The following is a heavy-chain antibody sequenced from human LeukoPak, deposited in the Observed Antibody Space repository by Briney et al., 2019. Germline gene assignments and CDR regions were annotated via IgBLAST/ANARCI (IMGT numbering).Heavy chain of an antibody. V-gene: IGHV4-34*01. D-gene: IGHD6-13*01. CDR3: ARGLPSSSWYPYYYYMDV. CDR2: INHSGST. J-gene: IGHJ6*03. Sequence: SETLSLTCAVYGGSFSGYYWSWIRQPPGKGLEWIGEINHSGSTNYNPSLKSRVTISVDTSKNQFSLKLSSVTAADTAVYYCARGLPSSSWYPYYYYMDVWGKGTMVTVSS. CDR1: GGSFSGYY.